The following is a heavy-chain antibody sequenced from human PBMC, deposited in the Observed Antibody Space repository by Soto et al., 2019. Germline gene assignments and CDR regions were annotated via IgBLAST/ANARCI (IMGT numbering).Heavy chain of an antibody. J-gene: IGHJ3*02. CDR2: IYSGGST. Sequence: GGSLRLSCAASGFTFSSYAMSWVRQAPGKGLEWVSVIYSGGSTYYADSVKGRFTISRDNSKNTLYLQMNSLRAEDTAVYYCAGDRSYCSSTSCYVVAFDIWGQGTMVTVSS. CDR1: GFTFSSYA. V-gene: IGHV3-66*01. CDR3: AGDRSYCSSTSCYVVAFDI. D-gene: IGHD2-2*01.